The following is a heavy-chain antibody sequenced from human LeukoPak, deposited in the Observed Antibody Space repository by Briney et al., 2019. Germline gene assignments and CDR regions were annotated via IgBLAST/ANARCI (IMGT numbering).Heavy chain of an antibody. Sequence: SETLSLTCAVYGGSFSGYYWSWIRQPPGKGLEWNGEINHSASTNYNPSLKSRVTISVDTSKNQFSLKLSSVTAADTAVYYCARGSLLLWFGELLAKSYFDYWGQGTLVTVSS. CDR3: ARGSLLLWFGELLAKSYFDY. D-gene: IGHD3-10*01. J-gene: IGHJ4*02. V-gene: IGHV4-34*01. CDR1: GGSFSGYY. CDR2: INHSAST.